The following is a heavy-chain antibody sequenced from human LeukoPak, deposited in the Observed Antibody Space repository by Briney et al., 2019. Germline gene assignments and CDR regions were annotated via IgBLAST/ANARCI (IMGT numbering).Heavy chain of an antibody. J-gene: IGHJ4*02. CDR1: GYTFTSYY. D-gene: IGHD6-13*01. CDR3: ARIDPAAYFDY. V-gene: IGHV1-46*03. Sequence: ASVKVSCKASGYTFTSYYMHWVRQAPGQGLEWMGIINPSDGSTSYAQKFQGRVTMTRDTSTSTVYMELSSLRSEDTAVYYCARIDPAAYFDYWGQGTLVTVSS. CDR2: INPSDGST.